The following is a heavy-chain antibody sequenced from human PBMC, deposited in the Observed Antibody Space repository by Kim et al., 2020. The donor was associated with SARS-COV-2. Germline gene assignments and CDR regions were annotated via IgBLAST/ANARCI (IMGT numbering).Heavy chain of an antibody. Sequence: TSSPPRHRRRVTISVDTSTNQFSLKRSSVTAADTAVYYCARGGIVGYFDYWGQGTLVTVSS. J-gene: IGHJ4*02. V-gene: IGHV4-39*01. CDR2: T. CDR3: ARGGIVGYFDY. D-gene: IGHD1-26*01.